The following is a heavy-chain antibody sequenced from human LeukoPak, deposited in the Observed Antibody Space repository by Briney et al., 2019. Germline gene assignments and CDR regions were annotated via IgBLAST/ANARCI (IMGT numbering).Heavy chain of an antibody. CDR2: ISGSAVNT. CDR1: GFPFSNYA. Sequence: GGSLRLSCAPSGFPFSNYAMTWVRQAPGKGLEWVSGISGSAVNTYYADSVKGRFTISRDNSKSTLYLQMNSLRAEDTAVYYCAKLGGPYNWDYAGLSYIDVWGKGTTFTVSS. J-gene: IGHJ6*03. CDR3: AKLGGPYNWDYAGLSYIDV. D-gene: IGHD1-7*01. V-gene: IGHV3-23*01.